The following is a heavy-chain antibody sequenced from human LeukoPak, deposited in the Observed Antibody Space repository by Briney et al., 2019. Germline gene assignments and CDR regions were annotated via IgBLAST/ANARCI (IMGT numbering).Heavy chain of an antibody. V-gene: IGHV3-7*03. D-gene: IGHD7-27*01. J-gene: IGHJ4*02. CDR2: IDGDGSEK. CDR3: AAWGSGNY. CDR1: GFSFSNYW. Sequence: GGSLRLSCAASGFSFSNYWMNWIRQAPGRGLEWVAKIDGDGSEKDYVDSVKGRFTISRDNAEKLVHLQMNSLGDEDTAVYYCAAWGSGNYWGQGTLVTVSS.